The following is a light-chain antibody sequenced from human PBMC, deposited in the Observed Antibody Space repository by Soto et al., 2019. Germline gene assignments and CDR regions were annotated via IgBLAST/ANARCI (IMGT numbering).Light chain of an antibody. CDR2: GAS. Sequence: EIVWTQSPGTMSLSPGERATLSCRASQSVSSSYLAWYQQKPGQDPRLLIYGASSRATVIPDRFSGSGSGTDFTLTIRRLEPDAFAVYYCQQYCISPHTFGGGTKVAIK. V-gene: IGKV3-20*01. CDR3: QQYCISPHT. J-gene: IGKJ4*01. CDR1: QSVSSSY.